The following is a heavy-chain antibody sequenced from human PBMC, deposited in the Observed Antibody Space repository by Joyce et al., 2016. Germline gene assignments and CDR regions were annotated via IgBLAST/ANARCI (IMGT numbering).Heavy chain of an antibody. CDR3: ARGSHMRVIVTHFDF. CDR1: GESFSGYY. V-gene: IGHV4-34*02. Sequence: QVQLQQWGAGLLKPSETLSLTCAVYGESFSGYYWSWVRQPPGRGLEWSGEITHGGNTNYNPSLKSRVSISMDMAKNQFSLKLTSVTVADTATYYCARGSHMRVIVTHFDFWGQGTLVPVSA. D-gene: IGHD3-16*02. J-gene: IGHJ4*01. CDR2: ITHGGNT.